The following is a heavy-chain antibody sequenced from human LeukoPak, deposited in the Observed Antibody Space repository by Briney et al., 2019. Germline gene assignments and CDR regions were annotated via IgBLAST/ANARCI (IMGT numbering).Heavy chain of an antibody. J-gene: IGHJ4*02. D-gene: IGHD6-13*01. CDR2: INPNSGGT. V-gene: IGHV1-2*02. Sequence: ASVKVSCKASGYTFTAYYMHWVRQAPGQGLEWMGWINPNSGGTNYAQMFQGRVTMTRDTSISTAYMELSRLRSDDTAVYYCARSPGGIAAAEYWGQGTLVTVSS. CDR1: GYTFTAYY. CDR3: ARSPGGIAAAEY.